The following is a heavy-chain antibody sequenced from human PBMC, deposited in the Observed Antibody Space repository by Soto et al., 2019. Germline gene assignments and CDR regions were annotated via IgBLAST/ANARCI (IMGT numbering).Heavy chain of an antibody. CDR3: ARLDGLDFWSGYPWFDP. CDR1: GGTFSSYA. D-gene: IGHD3-3*01. V-gene: IGHV1-69*01. Sequence: QVQLVQSGAEVKKPGSSVKVSCKASGGTFSSYAISWVRQAPGQGLEWMGGIIPIFGTANYAQKFQGRVTITADESTSTAYMELSSLRSEDTAVYYCARLDGLDFWSGYPWFDPWGQGTLVTVSS. J-gene: IGHJ5*02. CDR2: IIPIFGTA.